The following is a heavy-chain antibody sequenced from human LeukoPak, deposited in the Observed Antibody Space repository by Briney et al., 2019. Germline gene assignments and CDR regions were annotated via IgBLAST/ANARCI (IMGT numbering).Heavy chain of an antibody. Sequence: PSETLSLTCTVSGGSISSYYWSWIRQPPGKGLEWIGYIYYSGSTNYNPSLKSRVTISVDTSNNQFSLKLSSVTAADTAVYYCARIRSSSGWTSFDCWGQGTLVTASS. J-gene: IGHJ4*02. CDR1: GGSISSYY. CDR3: ARIRSSSGWTSFDC. V-gene: IGHV4-59*01. D-gene: IGHD6-19*01. CDR2: IYYSGST.